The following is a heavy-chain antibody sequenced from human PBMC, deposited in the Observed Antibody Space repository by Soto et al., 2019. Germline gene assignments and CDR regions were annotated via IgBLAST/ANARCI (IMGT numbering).Heavy chain of an antibody. D-gene: IGHD3-22*01. CDR1: GYTFTGYY. CDR2: INPNSGNT. CDR3: ARDRSPYYYDSSGYPHY. V-gene: IGHV1-2*02. Sequence: ASVKVSCKASGYTFTGYYMHWVRQAPGQGLEWMGWINPNSGNTNYAQNVQGRVTMTTDTSTSTAYMELRSLRSDDTAVYYCARDRSPYYYDSSGYPHYWGQGTLVTVSS. J-gene: IGHJ4*02.